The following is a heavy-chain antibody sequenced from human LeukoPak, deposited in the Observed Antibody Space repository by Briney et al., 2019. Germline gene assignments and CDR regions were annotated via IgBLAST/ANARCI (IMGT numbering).Heavy chain of an antibody. V-gene: IGHV3-48*01. CDR3: ARPRYSSSWYFFY. CDR1: GFIFSSYS. D-gene: IGHD6-13*01. CDR2: ISSSSTTI. Sequence: GGSLRLSCAASGFIFSSYSMKWVRQAPGKGLEWVSYISSSSTTIYYADSVKGRFTISRDNSKDTLYLQMNSLRAEDTAVYYCARPRYSSSWYFFYWGQGTLVTVSS. J-gene: IGHJ4*02.